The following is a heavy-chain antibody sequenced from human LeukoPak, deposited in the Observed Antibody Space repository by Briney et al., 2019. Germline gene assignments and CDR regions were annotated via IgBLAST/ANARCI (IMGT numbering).Heavy chain of an antibody. V-gene: IGHV1-69*13. J-gene: IGHJ4*02. Sequence: SVKVPCKASGCSFSRYAISWVRLPPGQGLEWMGGIIPISGTANYAQKLQGRVTITVDESTSTAYMDPNSLTDKDTPGYYFPRDLGDYGMYYFEYWGQGTLVTVSS. D-gene: IGHD4/OR15-4a*01. CDR1: GCSFSRYA. CDR2: IIPISGTA. CDR3: PRDLGDYGMYYFEY.